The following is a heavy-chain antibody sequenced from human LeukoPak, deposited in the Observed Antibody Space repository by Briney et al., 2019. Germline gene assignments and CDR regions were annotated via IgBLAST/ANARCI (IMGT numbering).Heavy chain of an antibody. CDR3: AKESAYDILTGYSDY. CDR1: GFTFSSYA. D-gene: IGHD3-9*01. CDR2: ISGSGGST. Sequence: PGGSLRLSCAASGFTFSSYAVSWVRQAPGKGLEWVSGISGSGGSTYYADSVKGRFTISRDNSKSTMYLQMNSLRAEDTAAYYCAKESAYDILTGYSDYWGQGTLVTVSS. V-gene: IGHV3-23*01. J-gene: IGHJ4*02.